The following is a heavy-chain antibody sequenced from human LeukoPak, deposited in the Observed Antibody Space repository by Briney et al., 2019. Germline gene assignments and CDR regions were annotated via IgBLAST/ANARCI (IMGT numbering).Heavy chain of an antibody. CDR1: GGSISSYY. CDR2: IYTSGST. J-gene: IGHJ6*03. D-gene: IGHD3-3*01. V-gene: IGHV4-4*07. Sequence: SETLSLTCTVSGGSISSYYWSWIRRPAGKGLEWIGRIYTSGSTNYNPSLKSRVTMSVDTSKNQFSLKLSSVTAADTAVYYCARTIFGGNYYYYMDVWGKGTTVTVSS. CDR3: ARTIFGGNYYYYMDV.